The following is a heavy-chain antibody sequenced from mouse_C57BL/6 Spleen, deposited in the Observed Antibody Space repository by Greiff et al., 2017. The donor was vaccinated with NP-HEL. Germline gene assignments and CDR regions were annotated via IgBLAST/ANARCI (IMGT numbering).Heavy chain of an antibody. CDR3: AREMPYDYDAHYAMDY. V-gene: IGHV1-61*01. CDR2: IYPSDSET. CDR1: GYTFTSYW. D-gene: IGHD2-4*01. Sequence: QVHVKQPGAELVRPGSSVKLSCKASGYTFTSYWMDWVKQRPGQGLEWIGNIYPSDSETHYNQKFKDKATLTVDKSSSTAYMQLSSLTSEDSAVYYCAREMPYDYDAHYAMDYWGQGTSVTVSS. J-gene: IGHJ4*01.